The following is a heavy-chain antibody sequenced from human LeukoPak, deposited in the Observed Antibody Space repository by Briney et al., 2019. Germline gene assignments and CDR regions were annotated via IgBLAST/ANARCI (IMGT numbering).Heavy chain of an antibody. CDR2: IYYSGST. J-gene: IGHJ6*03. Sequence: PSETLSLTCTVSGGSITNYFWSWIRQPPGKGLEWIGYIYYSGSTNYNPSLKSRVTISVDTSKNQFSLKLSSVTAADTAVYYCARAGSDMDYYGDYYYYYYMDVWGKGTTVTVSS. CDR3: ARAGSDMDYYGDYYYYYYMDV. D-gene: IGHD4-17*01. CDR1: GGSITNYF. V-gene: IGHV4-59*01.